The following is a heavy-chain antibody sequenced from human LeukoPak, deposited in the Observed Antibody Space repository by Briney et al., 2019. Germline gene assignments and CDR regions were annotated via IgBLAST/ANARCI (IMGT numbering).Heavy chain of an antibody. D-gene: IGHD3-10*01. CDR1: GYTFTGYY. V-gene: IGHV1-2*02. J-gene: IGHJ5*02. CDR2: INPNSGGT. Sequence: GASVKVSCKASGYTFTGYYMHWVRQAPGQGLEWMGWINPNSGGTNYAQKFQGRVTMTRDTPISTAYMELNSLRSDDTAVFYCARGDYYGSIVTAPWGQGTLVTVSS. CDR3: ARGDYYGSIVTAP.